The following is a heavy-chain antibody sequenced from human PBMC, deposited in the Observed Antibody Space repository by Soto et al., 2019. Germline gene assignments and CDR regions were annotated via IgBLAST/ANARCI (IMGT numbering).Heavy chain of an antibody. CDR1: GFTFSSYA. CDR2: ISGSGGRT. Sequence: EVQLLESGGGLVQPGGSLRLSCAASGFTFSSYAMTWVRQAPGKGLEWVSTISGSGGRTNYADSVKGRFTISRDNPKNTLYLQMNSLRAEDTALYYCTKDYFKRGNYYHYGMDVWGQGTTVTVSS. J-gene: IGHJ6*02. V-gene: IGHV3-23*01. D-gene: IGHD1-26*01. CDR3: TKDYFKRGNYYHYGMDV.